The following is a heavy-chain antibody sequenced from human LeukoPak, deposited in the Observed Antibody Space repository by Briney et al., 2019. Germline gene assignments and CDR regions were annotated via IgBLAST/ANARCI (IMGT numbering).Heavy chain of an antibody. Sequence: PGGCLRLSCAASGFTFSSYSMNWVRQAPGKGLEWVSSIISSSSYIYYADSVKGRFTISRDNAKNSLYLQMNSLRAEDTAVYYCARDLNYDILTGFYFDYWGQGTLVTVSS. J-gene: IGHJ4*02. CDR3: ARDLNYDILTGFYFDY. CDR2: IISSSSYI. CDR1: GFTFSSYS. D-gene: IGHD3-9*01. V-gene: IGHV3-21*01.